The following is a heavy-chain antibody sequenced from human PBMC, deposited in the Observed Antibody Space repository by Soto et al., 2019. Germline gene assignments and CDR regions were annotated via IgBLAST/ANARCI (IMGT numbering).Heavy chain of an antibody. CDR1: GFTFNMAW. CDR2: IKSKTDGGTT. V-gene: IGHV3-15*01. J-gene: IGHJ4*02. CDR3: VFGAGYCSGASCYFH. Sequence: GGSLRLSCAASGFTFNMAWMSWVRQAPGKGLEWVGRIKSKTDGGTTDYDESVKGRFTISRDDSKNTVYLQMNSLKTEDTAVYYCVFGAGYCSGASCYFHWGQGTLVTVSS. D-gene: IGHD2-15*01.